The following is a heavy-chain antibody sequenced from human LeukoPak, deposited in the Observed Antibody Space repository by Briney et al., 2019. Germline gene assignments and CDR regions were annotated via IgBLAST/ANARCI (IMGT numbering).Heavy chain of an antibody. CDR3: ATAPTIVGPTFD. Sequence: GSSVTVSCMSSGTTFSSYRITWVRQAPGQGLEWMGRIFPIFCAANYARKFKGKVTITADESTSTAYMELSSLTSEDTAVYYCATAPTIVGPTFDWGQGTLVTVSS. J-gene: IGHJ4*02. CDR1: GTTFSSYR. CDR2: IFPIFCAA. V-gene: IGHV1-69*01. D-gene: IGHD1-26*01.